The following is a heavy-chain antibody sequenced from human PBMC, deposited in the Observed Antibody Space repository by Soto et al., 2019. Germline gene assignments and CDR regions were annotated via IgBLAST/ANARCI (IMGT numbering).Heavy chain of an antibody. CDR3: ARGPLVVLNYFKS. CDR1: GGTFRNYP. Sequence: QVQLVQSGTEVKKPGSSVKVSCKASGGTFRNYPINWVRQAPGQGLEWMGSIFPLTDIPDYAQNFQARLTISADKSTSTAYMNLSTLTSDDPAMYFCARGPLVVLNYFKSGGKETLVPVSS. V-gene: IGHV1-69*02. CDR2: IFPLTDIP. J-gene: IGHJ4*02. D-gene: IGHD1-7*01.